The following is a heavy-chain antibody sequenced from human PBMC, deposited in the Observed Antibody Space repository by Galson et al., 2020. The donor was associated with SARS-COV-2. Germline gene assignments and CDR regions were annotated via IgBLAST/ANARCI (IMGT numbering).Heavy chain of an antibody. CDR3: ARDFWNYFGSGSLHWYVDL. CDR1: GFTVSSNY. CDR2: IYSGDTT. V-gene: IGHV3-53*01. D-gene: IGHD3-10*01. Sequence: QAGGSLRLSCAASGFTVSSNYMSWVRQAPGKGLEWVSLIYSGDTTYYADSVKGRFTISRDKSENTLYLQMNSLRAEDTAVYYCARDFWNYFGSGSLHWYVDLWGRGTLVTVSS. J-gene: IGHJ2*01.